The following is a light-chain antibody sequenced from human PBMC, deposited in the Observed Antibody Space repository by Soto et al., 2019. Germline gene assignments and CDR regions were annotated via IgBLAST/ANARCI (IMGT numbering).Light chain of an antibody. CDR3: QQRSSWPDT. CDR2: DAS. CDR1: QSVSSS. Sequence: EIVLTQSPATLSLSPGERATLSCRASQSVSSSLAWYQQKPGQAPRLLIYDASNRAAGIPARFSGSGSGTDFTLTISSLEPEDFTVYYCQQRSSWPDTFGQGTKLEIE. J-gene: IGKJ2*01. V-gene: IGKV3-11*01.